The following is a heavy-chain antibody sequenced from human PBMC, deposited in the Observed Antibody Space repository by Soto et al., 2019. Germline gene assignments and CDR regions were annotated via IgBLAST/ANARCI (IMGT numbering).Heavy chain of an antibody. CDR1: GFTVGNNY. CDR3: AKDGRGSGSHYNSFGH. CDR2: IYSTGTT. J-gene: IGHJ4*02. D-gene: IGHD3-10*01. V-gene: IGHV3-53*01. Sequence: EVQLVESGGGLIQPGGSLKLSCAASGFTVGNNYMSWVRQAPGKGLEWVSLIYSTGTTKYADSVKGRFTVSRDNAKNTLYLQMNSLRAEDTAVYYCAKDGRGSGSHYNSFGHWGQGTLVTVSS.